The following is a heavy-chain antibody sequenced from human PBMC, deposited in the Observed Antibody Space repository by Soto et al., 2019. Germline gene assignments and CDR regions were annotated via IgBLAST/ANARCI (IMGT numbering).Heavy chain of an antibody. CDR2: IIPILGIA. CDR3: ASKATARAVTTNWFDP. J-gene: IGHJ5*02. CDR1: GGTFSSYP. Sequence: QVQLVQSGAEVKKPGSSVKVSCKASGGTFSSYPISWVRQAPGQGLEWMGRIIPILGIANYAQKFQGRVTITADKSPSTAYMELSSLRSEDTAVYYCASKATARAVTTNWFDPWGQGTLVTVSS. D-gene: IGHD4-17*01. V-gene: IGHV1-69*02.